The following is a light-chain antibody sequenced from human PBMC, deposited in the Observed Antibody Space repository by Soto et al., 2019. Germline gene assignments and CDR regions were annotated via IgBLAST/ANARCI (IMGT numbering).Light chain of an antibody. V-gene: IGKV3-20*01. CDR1: QSVSSK. CDR2: DAL. J-gene: IGKJ4*01. CDR3: QQYGSTPLT. Sequence: EIVMTQSPGTLSVSPGERVTLSCRASQSVSSKLVWYQRKPGQTPRLLIYDALSRATGIPDRFSGSGSGTDFTLTFSSLEPEDFAVYYCQQYGSTPLTFGGGTKVDI.